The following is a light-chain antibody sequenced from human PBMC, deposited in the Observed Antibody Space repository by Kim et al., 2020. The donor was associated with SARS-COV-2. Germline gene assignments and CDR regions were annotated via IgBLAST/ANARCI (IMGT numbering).Light chain of an antibody. J-gene: IGLJ1*01. CDR2: DVS. CDR1: SSDVGGDTY. CDR3: SSYTGSNTNV. V-gene: IGLV2-14*03. Sequence: GQSITLSCTGTSSDVGGDTYVSWYQHHPGKAPKLMIYDVSKRPSGVSSRFSGSKSGNTASLTISGLQAEDEADYYCSSYTGSNTNVFGTGTKVTVL.